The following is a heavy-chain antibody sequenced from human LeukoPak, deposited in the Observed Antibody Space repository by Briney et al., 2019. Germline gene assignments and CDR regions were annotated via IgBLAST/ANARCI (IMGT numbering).Heavy chain of an antibody. CDR3: ARQFAWDFDY. J-gene: IGHJ4*02. V-gene: IGHV5-51*01. CDR1: GYTFFTYW. Sequence: HGESLKISCKGSGYTFFTYWIGWVRQMPVKGLEWMGIIYPGDSNTRYSPSFQGQVTISADKSINTAYLQWSSLKASDTAMYYCARQFAWDFDYWGQGTLVTVSS. CDR2: IYPGDSNT. D-gene: IGHD3-10*01.